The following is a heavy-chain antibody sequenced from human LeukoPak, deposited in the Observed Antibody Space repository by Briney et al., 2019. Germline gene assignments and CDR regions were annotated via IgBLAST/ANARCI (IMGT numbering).Heavy chain of an antibody. CDR1: GGTFSSYA. CDR3: ARDYYDSSGYYYVSRGPLDY. CDR2: IIPIFGTA. J-gene: IGHJ4*02. Sequence: SVKVSCKASGGTFSSYAISWVRQAPGQGLEWMGGIIPIFGTANYAQKFQGRVTITADESTSTAYMELSSLRSEDTAVYYCARDYYDSSGYYYVSRGPLDYWGQGTLVTVSS. D-gene: IGHD3-22*01. V-gene: IGHV1-69*13.